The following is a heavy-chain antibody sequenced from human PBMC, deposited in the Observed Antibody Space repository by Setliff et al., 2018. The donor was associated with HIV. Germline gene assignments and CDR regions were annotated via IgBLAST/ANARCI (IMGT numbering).Heavy chain of an antibody. J-gene: IGHJ2*01. V-gene: IGHV4-61*09. CDR2: IYTSGST. CDR3: ARGLSSGWYGYWYFDL. Sequence: SETLSLTCTVSGGSISSGSYYWSWIRQPAGKGLEWIGHIYTSGSTNYHPSLKSRVTISVDTSKNQFSLKLSSVTAADTAVYYCARGLSSGWYGYWYFDLWGRGTLVTVS. D-gene: IGHD6-19*01. CDR1: GGSISSGSYY.